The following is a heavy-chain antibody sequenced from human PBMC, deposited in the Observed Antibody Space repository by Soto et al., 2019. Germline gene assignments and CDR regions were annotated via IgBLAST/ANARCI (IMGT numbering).Heavy chain of an antibody. J-gene: IGHJ6*02. CDR3: AREWEIRSRYYYGMDV. CDR1: GGTFSSYA. D-gene: IGHD1-26*01. V-gene: IGHV1-69*13. CDR2: IIPIFGTA. Sequence: ASVKVSCKASGGTFSSYAISWVRQAPGQGLEWMGGIIPIFGTANYAQKFQGRVTITADESTSTAYMELSSLRSEDTAVYYCAREWEIRSRYYYGMDVWGQGTTVTVSS.